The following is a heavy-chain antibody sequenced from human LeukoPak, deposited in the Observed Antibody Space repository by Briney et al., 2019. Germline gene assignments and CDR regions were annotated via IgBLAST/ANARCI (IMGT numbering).Heavy chain of an antibody. CDR1: GGSIGSFY. D-gene: IGHD1-14*01. Sequence: PSETLSLTCTVSGGSIGSFYWSWIRQPPGKGLEWIGYIYYSGSTNYNPSLKSRVTISVDTSKNQLSLKLNSVTAADTAVYYCARGSTNFDYWGQGTLVTVSS. V-gene: IGHV4-59*01. CDR3: ARGSTNFDY. J-gene: IGHJ4*02. CDR2: IYYSGST.